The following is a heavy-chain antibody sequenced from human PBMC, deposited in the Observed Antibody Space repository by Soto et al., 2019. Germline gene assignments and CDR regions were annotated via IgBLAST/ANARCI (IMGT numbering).Heavy chain of an antibody. CDR2: INHSGST. Sequence: SETLSLTCAVYGGSFSGYYWSWIRQPPGKGLEWIGEINHSGSTNYNPSLKSRVTISVDTSKNQFSLKLSSVTAADTAVYYCARGPRNYGSGSKNWFDPWGQGTLVTVSS. D-gene: IGHD3-10*01. V-gene: IGHV4-34*01. CDR3: ARGPRNYGSGSKNWFDP. J-gene: IGHJ5*02. CDR1: GGSFSGYY.